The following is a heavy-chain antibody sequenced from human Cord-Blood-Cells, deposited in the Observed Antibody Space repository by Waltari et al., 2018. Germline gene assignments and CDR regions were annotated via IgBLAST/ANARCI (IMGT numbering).Heavy chain of an antibody. CDR3: ASPVGATSYYYGMDV. CDR2: INHSGST. V-gene: IGHV4-34*01. D-gene: IGHD1-26*01. J-gene: IGHJ6*02. CDR1: GGSFSGYY. Sequence: QVQLQQWGAGLLKPSETLSLTCAGDGGSFSGYYWSWIRQPPGKGLEWIGEINHSGSTNYNPSLKIRVTISVDTSKNQFSLKLSSVTAADTAVYYCASPVGATSYYYGMDVWGQGTTVTVSS.